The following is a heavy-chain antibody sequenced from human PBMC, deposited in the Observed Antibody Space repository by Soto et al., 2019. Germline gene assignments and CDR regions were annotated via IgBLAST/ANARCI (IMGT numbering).Heavy chain of an antibody. V-gene: IGHV1-2*02. CDR1: GYPVTAYY. D-gene: IGHD3-3*01. J-gene: IGHJ3*02. CDR2: INPATGAA. Sequence: VQSGAVVKKPGASVTVSCSASGYPVTAYYMHWVRQAPGRGLEWMGGINPATGAAKYTQTFQGRVTMTRDTSTSTVFTELSGLISEDTAVFYCARGGGVGVAGSAAFDMWGQGTLVTVSS. CDR3: ARGGGVGVAGSAAFDM.